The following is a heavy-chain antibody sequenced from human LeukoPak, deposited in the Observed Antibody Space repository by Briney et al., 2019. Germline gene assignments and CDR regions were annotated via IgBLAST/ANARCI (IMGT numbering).Heavy chain of an antibody. CDR3: AKAGRAGGGITMIRGVRSDYYYIDV. CDR1: GFTFSSYG. D-gene: IGHD3-10*01. CDR2: ISRSGGNT. Sequence: GGSLRLSCAASGFTFSSYGMGWVGQAPGKGLEGVSAISRSGGNTYYADSVKGRFTISRDNSKNPLYLQMNSLRAEDTAVYHCAKAGRAGGGITMIRGVRSDYYYIDVWGKGTTVTISS. V-gene: IGHV3-23*01. J-gene: IGHJ6*03.